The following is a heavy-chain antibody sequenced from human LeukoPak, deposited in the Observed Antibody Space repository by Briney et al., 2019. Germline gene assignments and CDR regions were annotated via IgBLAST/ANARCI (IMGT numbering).Heavy chain of an antibody. CDR2: IYAGDSDT. CDR3: VRRSTSGWYGGFDY. J-gene: IGHJ4*02. CDR1: GYTFTNYW. Sequence: GESLKISCKGFGYTFTNYWIVWVRQKPEKGLEWMGIIYAGDSDTRYSPSFQGQVTISADKSISTAFLQWSSLKASDTAIYYCVRRSTSGWYGGFDYWGQGTLVTVSS. D-gene: IGHD6-19*01. V-gene: IGHV5-51*01.